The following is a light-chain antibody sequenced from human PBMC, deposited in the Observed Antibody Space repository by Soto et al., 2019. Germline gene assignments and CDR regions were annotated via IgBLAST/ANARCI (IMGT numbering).Light chain of an antibody. CDR3: QQYDGSRT. CDR2: GAS. V-gene: IGKV3-20*01. CDR1: QSVDSRF. J-gene: IGKJ1*01. Sequence: EIVLTQSPGTLSLSPGERVTLSCRASQSVDSRFLAWYQQKPGQAPRLLVYGASIRATGIPDRFSGSGSGTDFTLSIRRLEPEDFAVYYCQQYDGSRTFGQGTKVEMK.